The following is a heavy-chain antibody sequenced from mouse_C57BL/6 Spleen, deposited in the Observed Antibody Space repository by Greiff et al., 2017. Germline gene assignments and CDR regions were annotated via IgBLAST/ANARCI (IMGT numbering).Heavy chain of an antibody. V-gene: IGHV10-3*01. Sequence: EVQRVESGGGLVQPKGSLKLSCAASGFTFNTYAMHWVRQAPGKGLEWVARIRSKSSNYATYYADSVKDRFTISRDDSQSMLYLQMNNLKTEDTAMYYCVRSYYYGSSWGYAMDYWGQGTSVTVSS. J-gene: IGHJ4*01. CDR1: GFTFNTYA. D-gene: IGHD1-1*01. CDR2: IRSKSSNYAT. CDR3: VRSYYYGSSWGYAMDY.